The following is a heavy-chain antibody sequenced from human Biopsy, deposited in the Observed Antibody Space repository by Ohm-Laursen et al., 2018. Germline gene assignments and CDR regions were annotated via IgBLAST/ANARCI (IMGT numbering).Heavy chain of an antibody. CDR2: MNPNSGNT. CDR3: ARDFNYDGGGSFNFDY. CDR1: GNTFTNYN. Sequence: SVKVSCKASGNTFTNYNVNWVRQATGQGLEWMGWMNPNSGNTGYAQKFQGRVTMTRNTSISTAYMELSSLTSVGTAVYYCARDFNYDGGGSFNFDYWGQGTLVTVSS. V-gene: IGHV1-8*01. D-gene: IGHD3-22*01. J-gene: IGHJ4*02.